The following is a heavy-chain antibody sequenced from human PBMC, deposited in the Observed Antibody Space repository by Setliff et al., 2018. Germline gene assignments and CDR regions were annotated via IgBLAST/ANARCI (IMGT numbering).Heavy chain of an antibody. CDR1: GFTFDDYA. CDR3: ARGCSGGSCPGALDF. V-gene: IGHV3-9*01. Sequence: TGGSLRLSCAASGFTFDDYAMHCVRQAPGKGLAGVSGISWNRCIVAYADSVKGRFTISRDNAKNSLYLQMNSLRGEDTAVYYCARGCSGGSCPGALDFWGKGTMVTVSS. CDR2: ISWNRCIV. J-gene: IGHJ3*01. D-gene: IGHD2-15*01.